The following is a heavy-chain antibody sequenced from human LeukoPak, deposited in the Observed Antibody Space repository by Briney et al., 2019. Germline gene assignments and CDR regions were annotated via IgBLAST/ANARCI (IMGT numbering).Heavy chain of an antibody. Sequence: PGGSLRLSCAASGFTFSSYWMHWVRQAPGKGLVWVSRINSDGSSTSYADSVKGRFTISRDNAENTLYLQMNSLRAEDTALYYCAKAYYYGSGSLDAFDIWGQGTMVTVSS. CDR3: AKAYYYGSGSLDAFDI. CDR1: GFTFSSYW. V-gene: IGHV3-74*01. D-gene: IGHD3-10*01. CDR2: INSDGSST. J-gene: IGHJ3*02.